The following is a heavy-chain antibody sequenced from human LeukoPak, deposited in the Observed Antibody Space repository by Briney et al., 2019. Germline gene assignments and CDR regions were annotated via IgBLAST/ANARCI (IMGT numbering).Heavy chain of an antibody. CDR3: ARGLLYYYDSSGYYRN. D-gene: IGHD3-22*01. J-gene: IGHJ4*02. V-gene: IGHV4-34*01. CDR2: INHSGST. Sequence: SETLSLTCAVYGGSFSGYYWSWIRQPPGKGLEWIGEINHSGSTNYNPSLKSRVTISVDTSKNQFSLKLSSVTAADTAVYYCARGLLYYYDSSGYYRNWGQGTLVTVS. CDR1: GGSFSGYY.